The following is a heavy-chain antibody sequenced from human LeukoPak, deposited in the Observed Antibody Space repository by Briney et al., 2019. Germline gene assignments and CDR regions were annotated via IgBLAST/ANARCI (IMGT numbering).Heavy chain of an antibody. CDR3: ARTDVYSGSYLVAFDI. CDR2: IYYSGST. D-gene: IGHD1-26*01. J-gene: IGHJ3*02. Sequence: PSETLSLTCTVSGGSISSSSYYWGWIRQPPGKGLEWIGSIYYSGSTYYNPSLKSRVTISVDTSKNQFSLKLSSVTAADTAVYYCARTDVYSGSYLVAFDIWGQGTMVTVSS. V-gene: IGHV4-39*01. CDR1: GGSISSSSYY.